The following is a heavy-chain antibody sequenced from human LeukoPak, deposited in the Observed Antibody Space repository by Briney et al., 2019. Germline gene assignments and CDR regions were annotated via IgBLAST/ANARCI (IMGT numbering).Heavy chain of an antibody. J-gene: IGHJ4*02. CDR3: ARREGGFYSWGIAY. D-gene: IGHD1-26*01. Sequence: GRSLRLSCAAPGFTFSSYAMHWVRQAPGKGLEWVAVISYDGSNKYYADSVKGRFTISRDNSKNTLYLQMNSLRAEDTAVYYCARREGGFYSWGIAYWGQGTLVTVSS. CDR1: GFTFSSYA. CDR2: ISYDGSNK. V-gene: IGHV3-30*04.